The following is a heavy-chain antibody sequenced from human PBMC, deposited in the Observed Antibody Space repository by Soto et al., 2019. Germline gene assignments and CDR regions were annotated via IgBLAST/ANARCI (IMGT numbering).Heavy chain of an antibody. CDR1: GFTVSSNY. V-gene: IGHV3-53*01. CDR3: ARVKISRGYSYGYFFDY. J-gene: IGHJ4*02. CDR2: IYSGGST. D-gene: IGHD5-18*01. Sequence: GGSLRLSCAASGFTVSSNYMSWVRQAPGKGLEWVSVIYSGGSTYYADSVKGRFTISRDNSKNTLYLQMNSLRAEDTAVYYCARVKISRGYSYGYFFDYWGQGTLVTVSS.